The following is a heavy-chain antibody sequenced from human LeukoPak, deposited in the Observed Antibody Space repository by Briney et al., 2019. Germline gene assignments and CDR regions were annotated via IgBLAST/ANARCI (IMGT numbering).Heavy chain of an antibody. J-gene: IGHJ4*02. CDR1: GITFENYW. Sequence: QAGGSLRLSCVVSGITFENYWMHWVRQAPGKGLEWVSNIDTDGGRTTYADSVKGRFTISRDNAKNSLYLQMNSLRAEDTAVYYCARDWGRVYYDSSGYPFDYWGQGTLVTVSS. D-gene: IGHD3-22*01. V-gene: IGHV3-74*01. CDR2: IDTDGGRT. CDR3: ARDWGRVYYDSSGYPFDY.